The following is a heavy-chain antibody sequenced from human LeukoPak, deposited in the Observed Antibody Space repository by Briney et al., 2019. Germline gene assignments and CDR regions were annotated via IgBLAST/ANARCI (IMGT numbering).Heavy chain of an antibody. CDR2: ISAYNGNT. J-gene: IGHJ4*02. CDR1: GYTFTSYG. V-gene: IGHV1-18*01. CDR3: ARHKPFNNPFDY. Sequence: ASVEVSCKASGYTFTSYGISWVRQAPGQGLEWMGWISAYNGNTNYAQKLQGRVTMTTDTSTSTAYMELRSLRSDDTAVYYCARHKPFNNPFDYWGQGTLVTVSS. D-gene: IGHD1-14*01.